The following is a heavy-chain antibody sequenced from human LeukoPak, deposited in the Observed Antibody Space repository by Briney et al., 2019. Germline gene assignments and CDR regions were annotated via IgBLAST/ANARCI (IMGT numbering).Heavy chain of an antibody. CDR2: ISSNGGST. D-gene: IGHD1-7*01. V-gene: IGHV3-64*01. CDR3: ARARSLELRGYYYYMDV. Sequence: GGSLRLSCAASGFTFSSYAMHWVRQAPGKGLEYVSAISSNGGSTYYANSVKGRFTISRDNSKNTLYLQMGSLRAEDMAVYYCARARSLELRGYYYYMDVWGKGNTVTVSS. CDR1: GFTFSSYA. J-gene: IGHJ6*03.